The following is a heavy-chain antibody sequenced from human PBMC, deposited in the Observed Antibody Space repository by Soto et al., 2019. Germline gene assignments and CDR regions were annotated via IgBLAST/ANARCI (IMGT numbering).Heavy chain of an antibody. CDR2: ISAYNGNT. CDR1: GYTFSSYG. CDR3: ARDSLSYSGSYSSDC. Sequence: QVQLVQSGAEVKKPGASVKVSCKASGYTFSSYGISWVRQAPGQGLEWMGWISAYNGNTNYEETFQSRVTMTTDTSTSTAYMELRSLRSDDTAVYYCARDSLSYSGSYSSDCWGQGTLVTVSS. J-gene: IGHJ4*02. V-gene: IGHV1-18*01. D-gene: IGHD1-26*01.